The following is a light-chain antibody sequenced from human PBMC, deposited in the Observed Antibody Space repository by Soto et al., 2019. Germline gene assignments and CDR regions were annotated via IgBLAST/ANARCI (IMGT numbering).Light chain of an antibody. V-gene: IGKV1-5*03. Sequence: DIQMTQSPSTLSAALGDRVTITCRASQSISSWLAWYQQKPGKAPKLLIYKASSLESEVPSRFSGSGSGTEFTLTISSLQPDDFATYYCQQYSSYSRTFGQGTKVDIK. J-gene: IGKJ1*01. CDR2: KAS. CDR1: QSISSW. CDR3: QQYSSYSRT.